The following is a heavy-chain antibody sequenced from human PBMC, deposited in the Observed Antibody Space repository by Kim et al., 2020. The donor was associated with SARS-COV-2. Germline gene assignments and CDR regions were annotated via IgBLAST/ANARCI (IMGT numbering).Heavy chain of an antibody. CDR3: AREGYTSGWDY. CDR2: IKQDGSIK. D-gene: IGHD6-19*01. Sequence: GGSLRLSCAASGFTFSTYWMTWVRQAPGKGLEWLANIKQDGSIKHYVDSVKGRFTISRDNAKNSLYLQMNSLRAEDTAVYYCAREGYTSGWDYWGQGTLV. V-gene: IGHV3-7*01. J-gene: IGHJ4*02. CDR1: GFTFSTYW.